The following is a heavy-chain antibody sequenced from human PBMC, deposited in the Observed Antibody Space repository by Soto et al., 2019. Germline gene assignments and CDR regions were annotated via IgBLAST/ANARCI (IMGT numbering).Heavy chain of an antibody. CDR2: ISYDGSNK. V-gene: IGHV3-30-3*01. Sequence: QVQLVESGGGVVQPGRSLRLSCAASGFTFSSYAMHWVRQAPGKGLEWVAVISYDGSNKYYADSVKGRFTISRDNSKNTLYLQMNSLRAEDTAVYYCARDHLDYWGQGTLVTVSS. CDR1: GFTFSSYA. CDR3: ARDHLDY. J-gene: IGHJ4*02.